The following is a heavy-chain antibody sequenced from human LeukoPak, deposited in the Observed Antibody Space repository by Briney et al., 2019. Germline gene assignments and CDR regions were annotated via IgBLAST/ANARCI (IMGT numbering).Heavy chain of an antibody. J-gene: IGHJ4*02. D-gene: IGHD5-12*01. Sequence: PGGSLRLSCAASGFTFSSYAMHWVRQAPGKGLEWVAVISYDGSNKYYADSVKGRFTISRDNSKNTLYLQMNSLRAEDTAVYYCAKSGADIVATIRGVDYWGQGTLVTVSS. CDR3: AKSGADIVATIRGVDY. V-gene: IGHV3-30-3*02. CDR1: GFTFSSYA. CDR2: ISYDGSNK.